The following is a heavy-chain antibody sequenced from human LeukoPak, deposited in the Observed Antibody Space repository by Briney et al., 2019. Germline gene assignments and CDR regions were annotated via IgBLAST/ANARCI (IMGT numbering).Heavy chain of an antibody. D-gene: IGHD4-17*01. CDR3: ARGHGDYAYYGY. CDR2: IIPIFGTA. Sequence: SVKVSCKASGGTFSSYAISWVRQAPGQGLEWMGGIIPIFGTANYAQKFQGRVTITADKSTSTAYMELSSLRSEDTAVSYCARGHGDYAYYGYWGQGTLVTVSS. V-gene: IGHV1-69*06. J-gene: IGHJ4*02. CDR1: GGTFSSYA.